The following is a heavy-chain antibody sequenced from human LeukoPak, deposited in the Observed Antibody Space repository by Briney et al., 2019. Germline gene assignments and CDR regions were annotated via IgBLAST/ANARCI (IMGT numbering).Heavy chain of an antibody. CDR2: ISSSGSTI. CDR3: ARETGRYYDFDY. Sequence: GGSLRLSCAASGFTFSDYYMRWIRQAPGKGLEWVSYISSSGSTIYYADSVKGRFTISRNNAKNSLYLQMNSLRAEDTAVYYCARETGRYYDFDYWGEGTLVTVSS. D-gene: IGHD3-10*01. V-gene: IGHV3-11*04. J-gene: IGHJ4*02. CDR1: GFTFSDYY.